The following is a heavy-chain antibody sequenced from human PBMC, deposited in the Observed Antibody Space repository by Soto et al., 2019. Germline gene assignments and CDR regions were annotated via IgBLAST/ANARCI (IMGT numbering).Heavy chain of an antibody. CDR3: ARGNYDILTGYYTGPPSNAFDI. CDR1: GFTFSSYD. D-gene: IGHD3-9*01. J-gene: IGHJ3*02. V-gene: IGHV3-13*04. Sequence: GGSLRLSCAASGFTFSSYDMHWVRQATGKGLEWVSAIGTAGDTYYPGSVKGRFTISRENAKNSLYLQMNSLRAGDTAVYYCARGNYDILTGYYTGPPSNAFDIWGQGTMVTVSS. CDR2: IGTAGDT.